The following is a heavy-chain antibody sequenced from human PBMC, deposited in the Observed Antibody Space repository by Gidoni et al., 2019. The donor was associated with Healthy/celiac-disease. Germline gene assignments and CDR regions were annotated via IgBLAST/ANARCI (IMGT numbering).Heavy chain of an antibody. Sequence: EVQLLESGGGLVQTGGSLRLSCAAAGVTFSSYAMSWVRQAPGTGLEWVSAISGSGGSTYYADAVKGRFTISRDNSKNTLYLQMNSLRAEDTAVYYCARHGYNYWGDYWGQGTLVTVSS. CDR1: GVTFSSYA. J-gene: IGHJ4*02. V-gene: IGHV3-23*01. CDR2: ISGSGGST. CDR3: ARHGYNYWGDY. D-gene: IGHD5-12*01.